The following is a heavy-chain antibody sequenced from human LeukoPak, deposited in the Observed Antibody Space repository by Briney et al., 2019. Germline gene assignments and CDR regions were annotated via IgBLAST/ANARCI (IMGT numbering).Heavy chain of an antibody. V-gene: IGHV1-69*04. D-gene: IGHD5-12*01. CDR1: GGTFSSYA. CDR2: IIPILGIA. Sequence: SVKVSSKASGGTFSSYAISWVRQAPGQVLEWMGRIIPILGIANYAQKFQGRVTITADKSTSTAYMEPSSLRWEDTAVTYCARESYDLAEEDYYYYGMDVWGQGTTVTVSS. J-gene: IGHJ6*02. CDR3: ARESYDLAEEDYYYYGMDV.